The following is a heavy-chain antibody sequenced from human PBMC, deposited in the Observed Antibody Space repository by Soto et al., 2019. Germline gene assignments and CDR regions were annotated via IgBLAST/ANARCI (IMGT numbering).Heavy chain of an antibody. CDR3: ANNSTVKLVKKGY. D-gene: IGHD2-8*02. J-gene: IGHJ4*02. Sequence: EVQLLESGGGLAKPGGSLRLSCVASGFTFSSYAMNWVRQAPGKGLEWVSAISASGGSTYHADSVKGRFTISRDNSKNTLYLQMNSLIAEDTAVYYCANNSTVKLVKKGYWGQGTLVTVSS. V-gene: IGHV3-23*01. CDR1: GFTFSSYA. CDR2: ISASGGST.